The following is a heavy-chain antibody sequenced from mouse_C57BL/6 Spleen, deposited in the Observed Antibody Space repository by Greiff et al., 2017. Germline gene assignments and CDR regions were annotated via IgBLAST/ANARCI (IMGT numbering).Heavy chain of an antibody. CDR1: GFTFSSYA. D-gene: IGHD2-3*01. Sequence: EVKLMESGGGLVKPGGSLKLSCAASGFTFSSYAMSWVRQTPEKRLEWVATISDGGSYTYYPDNVKGRFTISRDNAKNNLYLQMSHLKSEDTAMNYCARDRGDVYDGYYGFAYWGQGTLVTVSA. J-gene: IGHJ3*01. V-gene: IGHV5-4*01. CDR2: ISDGGSYT. CDR3: ARDRGDVYDGYYGFAY.